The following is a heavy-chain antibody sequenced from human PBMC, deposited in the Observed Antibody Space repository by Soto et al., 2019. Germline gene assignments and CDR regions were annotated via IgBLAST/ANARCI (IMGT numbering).Heavy chain of an antibody. J-gene: IGHJ4*02. CDR3: AHSKDLWFVAGGCFDY. CDR1: GFSLSTSGVG. Sequence: QITLKESGPTLVKPTQTLTLTCTFSGFSLSTSGVGVGWIRQPPGKALEWLALIYWNDDKRYSPSLKSRLTITKDTSKNQVVLTMTNMDPLDTATYYCAHSKDLWFVAGGCFDYWGQGTLVTGSS. V-gene: IGHV2-5*01. CDR2: IYWNDDK. D-gene: IGHD3-10*01.